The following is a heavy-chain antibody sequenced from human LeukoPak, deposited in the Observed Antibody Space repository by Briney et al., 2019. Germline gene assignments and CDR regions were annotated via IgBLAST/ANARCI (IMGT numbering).Heavy chain of an antibody. Sequence: PGGTLRLSCAASGFTFSSYSMNWVRQAPGKGLEWVSYISSSSSTIYYADSVKGRFTISRDNAKNSLYLQMNSLRAEDTAVYYCARLHNWGSGYFDYWGQGTLVTVSS. CDR3: ARLHNWGSGYFDY. CDR1: GFTFSSYS. D-gene: IGHD7-27*01. J-gene: IGHJ4*02. CDR2: ISSSSSTI. V-gene: IGHV3-48*01.